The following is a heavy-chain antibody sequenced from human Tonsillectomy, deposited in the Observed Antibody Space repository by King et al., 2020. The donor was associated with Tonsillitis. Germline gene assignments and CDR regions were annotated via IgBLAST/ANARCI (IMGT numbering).Heavy chain of an antibody. Sequence: VQLVESGGGLVQPGRSLRLSCAASGFTFDDYAMHWVRQAPGKGLEWVSVISWNSVSIGYADSVKGRFTISRDNAKNSLYLQMNSLRAEDTALYYCAKDIRRGGSLFDYWGQGTLVTVSS. V-gene: IGHV3-9*01. CDR1: GFTFDDYA. CDR3: AKDIRRGGSLFDY. D-gene: IGHD1-26*01. CDR2: ISWNSVSI. J-gene: IGHJ4*02.